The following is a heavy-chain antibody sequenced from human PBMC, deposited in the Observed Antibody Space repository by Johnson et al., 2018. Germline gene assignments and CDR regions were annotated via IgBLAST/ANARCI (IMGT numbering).Heavy chain of an antibody. CDR3: ARAVGSRSGYYYYYMDV. D-gene: IGHD6-13*01. Sequence: VQSGRSLRLSCAASGFTFSSYGMHWVRQAPGKGLEWVAVIWSDGSNTYYADSVQGRFTISRDNSKNTLYLQMGSLRAEDMVVYYWARAVGSRSGYYYYYMDVWGKGTTVTVSS. J-gene: IGHJ6*03. CDR1: GFTFSSYG. V-gene: IGHV3-33*01. CDR2: IWSDGSNT.